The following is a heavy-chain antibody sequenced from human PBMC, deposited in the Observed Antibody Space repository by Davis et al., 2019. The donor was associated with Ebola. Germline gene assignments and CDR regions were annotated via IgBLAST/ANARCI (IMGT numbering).Heavy chain of an antibody. CDR3: ARDQVRGVITLYYYGMDV. Sequence: PSETLSLTCAVYGGSFSGYYWRWIRQPPGKGLEWIGEINHSGSTNSNPSLKSRVTISVDTSKNQFSLKLSYVTAADTAVYYCARDQVRGVITLYYYGMDVWGQGTTVTVSS. J-gene: IGHJ6*02. D-gene: IGHD3-10*01. CDR2: INHSGST. V-gene: IGHV4-34*01. CDR1: GGSFSGYY.